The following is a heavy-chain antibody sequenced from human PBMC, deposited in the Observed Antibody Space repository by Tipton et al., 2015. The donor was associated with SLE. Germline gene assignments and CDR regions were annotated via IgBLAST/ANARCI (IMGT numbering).Heavy chain of an antibody. CDR2: IYYSGDT. Sequence: TLSLTCTVSGGSISGQYWSWIRQPPGRGLEWIGNIYYSGDTDYNPSLKRRVTISVDTSKNQFSLRLSSVTAADTAVYYCAKGSGWYKDWGQGTLVTVSS. CDR3: AKGSGWYKD. D-gene: IGHD6-19*01. V-gene: IGHV4-59*11. CDR1: GGSISGQY. J-gene: IGHJ4*02.